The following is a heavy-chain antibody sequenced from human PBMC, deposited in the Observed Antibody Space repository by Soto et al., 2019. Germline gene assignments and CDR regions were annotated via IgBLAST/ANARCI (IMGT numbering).Heavy chain of an antibody. CDR3: ARDLFSNYGVKNYYYYYYMDV. CDR2: ISAYNGNT. J-gene: IGHJ6*03. V-gene: IGHV1-18*01. Sequence: ASVKVSCKASGYTFTSYGISWVRQAPGQGLEWMGWISAYNGNTNYAQKLQGRVTMTTDTSTSTAYMELRSLRSDDTAVYYCARDLFSNYGVKNYYYYYYMDVWGKGTTVTVSS. D-gene: IGHD4-4*01. CDR1: GYTFTSYG.